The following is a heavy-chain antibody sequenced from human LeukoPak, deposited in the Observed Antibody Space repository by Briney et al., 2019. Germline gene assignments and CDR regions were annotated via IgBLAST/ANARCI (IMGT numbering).Heavy chain of an antibody. CDR3: ARMEAWELLSPFDY. V-gene: IGHV4-39*07. J-gene: IGHJ4*02. CDR1: GGSISSSSYY. CDR2: IYYSGST. D-gene: IGHD1-26*01. Sequence: PSETLSLTCTVSGGSISSSSYYWGWIRQPPGKGLEWIGSIYYSGSTYYNPSLKSRVTISVDTSKNQFSLKLSSVTAADTAVYYCARMEAWELLSPFDYWGQGTLVTVSS.